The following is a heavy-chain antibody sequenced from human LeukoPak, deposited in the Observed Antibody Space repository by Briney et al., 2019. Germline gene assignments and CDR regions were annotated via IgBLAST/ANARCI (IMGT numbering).Heavy chain of an antibody. CDR1: GGSFSGYY. CDR2: IYYSGST. J-gene: IGHJ1*01. CDR3: ARESLAGEYFQH. V-gene: IGHV4-59*01. Sequence: KPSETLSLTCAVYGGSFSGYYWSWIRQPPGKGLEWIGYIYYSGSTNYNPSLKSRVTISVDTSKNQFSLKLSSVTAADTAVYYCARESLAGEYFQHWGQGTLVTVSS.